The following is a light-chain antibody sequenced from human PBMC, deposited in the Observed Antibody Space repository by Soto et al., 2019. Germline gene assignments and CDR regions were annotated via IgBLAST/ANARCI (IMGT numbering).Light chain of an antibody. CDR2: DNN. J-gene: IGLJ2*01. V-gene: IGLV1-51*01. CDR3: GTWDSSLIVVI. Sequence: QSVLTQPPSVSAAPGQKVTISCSGSSSNIGNNFVSWYQQLPGTAPRLLIYDNNNRPSGIPDRFSGSQSGTSATLAITGLQTGDEADYFCGTWDSSLIVVIFGGGTKATVL. CDR1: SSNIGNNF.